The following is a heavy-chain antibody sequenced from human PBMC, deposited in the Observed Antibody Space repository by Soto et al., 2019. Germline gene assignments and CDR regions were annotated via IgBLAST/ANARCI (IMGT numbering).Heavy chain of an antibody. V-gene: IGHV3-11*06. CDR2: SSDSGTFT. CDR1: VFTFSDYY. CDR3: ARSGDNYNLLDY. J-gene: IGHJ4*02. Sequence: PGGSLRLYCAASVFTFSDYYMSWIRQAPGKGLEWLSYSSDSGTFTRYADSVKGRFSISRDNAKNSLYLQINSLRGEDTAIYYCARSGDNYNLLDYWGQGTPVTVSS. D-gene: IGHD1-1*01.